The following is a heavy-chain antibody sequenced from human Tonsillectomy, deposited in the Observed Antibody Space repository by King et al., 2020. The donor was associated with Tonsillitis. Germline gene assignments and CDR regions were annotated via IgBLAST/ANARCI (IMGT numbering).Heavy chain of an antibody. Sequence: TLKESGPALVKPTQTLTQTCTFSGFSLSTSGMCVSWIRQPPGKALEWLAHIDWDDDKNYSTSLKTRLTITKETSKNQVVLTMTNMDPVDTATYYCARISGGYSTGWYYYYYGMDVWGQGTPVTVSS. CDR2: IDWDDDK. D-gene: IGHD6-19*01. CDR1: GFSLSTSGMC. V-gene: IGHV2-70*01. J-gene: IGHJ6*02. CDR3: ARISGGYSTGWYYYYYGMDV.